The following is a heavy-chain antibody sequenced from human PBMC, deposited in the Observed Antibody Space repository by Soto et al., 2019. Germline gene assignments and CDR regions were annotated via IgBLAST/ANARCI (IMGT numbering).Heavy chain of an antibody. Sequence: QVQLLESGGGVVQSGRSLRLSCAASGFTFSGSEMHWVRQAPGKGLEWVAIISYDGDNKYYADSVKGRFTVSRDNSRNTLHLQMDSLRPEDTAVYYCARASYFSEKTAYYAKSFKWFDPWGQGTLLTVSS. CDR1: GFTFSGSE. CDR3: ARASYFSEKTAYYAKSFKWFDP. J-gene: IGHJ5*02. D-gene: IGHD3-9*01. CDR2: ISYDGDNK. V-gene: IGHV3-30*14.